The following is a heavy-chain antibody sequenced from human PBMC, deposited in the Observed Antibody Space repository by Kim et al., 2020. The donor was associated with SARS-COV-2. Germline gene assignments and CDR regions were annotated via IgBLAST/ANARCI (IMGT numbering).Heavy chain of an antibody. CDR3: ARAKGFGELDYYYGMDV. V-gene: IGHV3-21*01. Sequence: GKGRFTISRDNAKNSLYLQMNSLGAEDTAVYYCARAKGFGELDYYYGMDVWGQGTTVTVSS. J-gene: IGHJ6*02. D-gene: IGHD3-10*01.